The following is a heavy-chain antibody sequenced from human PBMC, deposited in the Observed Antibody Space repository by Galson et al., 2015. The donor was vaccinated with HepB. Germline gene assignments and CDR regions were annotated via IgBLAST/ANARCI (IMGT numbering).Heavy chain of an antibody. CDR1: GFTFDDYA. V-gene: IGHV3-9*01. CDR3: AKDIRSYSSGWYDY. D-gene: IGHD6-19*01. J-gene: IGHJ4*02. CDR2: ISWNSGSI. Sequence: SLRLSCAASGFTFDDYAMHWVRQAPGKGLEWVSGISWNSGSIGYADSVKGRFTISRDNAKNSLYLQMNSLRAKDTALYYCAKDIRSYSSGWYDYWGQGTLVTVSS.